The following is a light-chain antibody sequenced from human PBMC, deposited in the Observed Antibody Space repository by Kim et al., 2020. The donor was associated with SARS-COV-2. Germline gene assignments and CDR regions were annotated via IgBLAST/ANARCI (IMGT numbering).Light chain of an antibody. CDR3: SSYAGTNNFYV. CDR2: DVN. CDR1: SSDVSGNNF. V-gene: IGLV2-8*01. J-gene: IGLJ1*01. Sequence: QSVAISFTGTSSDVSGNNFVSWHQQHPGKAPKLIIYDVNKRPSGVPNRFSGSKSGNTASLTVSGLQAEDEADYYCSSYAGTNNFYVFGTGTKVTVL.